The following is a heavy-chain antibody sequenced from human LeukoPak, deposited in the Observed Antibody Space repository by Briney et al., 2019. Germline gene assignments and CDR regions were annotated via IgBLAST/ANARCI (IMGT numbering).Heavy chain of an antibody. J-gene: IGHJ3*02. Sequence: ASVKVSCKASGYTFTSYDINWVRQATGQGLEWMGWMNPNSGNTGYAQKFQGRVTITRNTSISTAYMELSSLRSEDTAVYYCARAIQLWSYPIPDAFDIWGQGTMVTVSS. CDR2: MNPNSGNT. CDR1: GYTFTSYD. CDR3: ARAIQLWSYPIPDAFDI. D-gene: IGHD5-18*01. V-gene: IGHV1-8*03.